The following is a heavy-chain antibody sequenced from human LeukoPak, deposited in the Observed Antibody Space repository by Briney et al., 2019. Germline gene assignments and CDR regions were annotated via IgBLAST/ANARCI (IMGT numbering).Heavy chain of an antibody. J-gene: IGHJ4*02. CDR3: ARAYPSVDTAMVYYFDY. V-gene: IGHV1-18*01. D-gene: IGHD5-18*01. CDR2: ISAYNGNT. Sequence: ASVKVSCKASGYTFTSYGISWVRQAPGQGLEWMGWISAYNGNTNYAQKLQGSVTMTTDTSTSTAYMELRSLRSEDTAVYYCARAYPSVDTAMVYYFDYWGQGTLVTVSS. CDR1: GYTFTSYG.